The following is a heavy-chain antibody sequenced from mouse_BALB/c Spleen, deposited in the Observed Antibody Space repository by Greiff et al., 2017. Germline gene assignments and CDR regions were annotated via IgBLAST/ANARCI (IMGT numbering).Heavy chain of an antibody. CDR2: ISYSGST. CDR3: ASDGYQAY. Sequence: EVQLQQSGPGLVKPSQSLSLTCTVTGYSITSDYAWNWIRQFPGNKLEWMGYISYSGSTSYNPSLKSRISITRDTSKNQFFLQLNSVTTEDTATYYCASDGYQAYWGQGTLVTVSA. D-gene: IGHD2-3*01. V-gene: IGHV3-2*02. J-gene: IGHJ3*01. CDR1: GYSITSDYA.